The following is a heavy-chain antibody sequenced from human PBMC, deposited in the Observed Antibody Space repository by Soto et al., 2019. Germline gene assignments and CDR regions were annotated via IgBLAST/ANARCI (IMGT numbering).Heavy chain of an antibody. V-gene: IGHV1-69*06. D-gene: IGHD2-2*01. CDR2: IIPICNTA. J-gene: IGHJ6*02. CDR3: ARGLVVPAGIRYYYYGMDV. Sequence: SVKVSCKASGGTISNYAISFVRQAPGQGLEWLGGIIPICNTANYAQKFRGRVMITADKSTSTGYMELSSLRSEDTAVYYCARGLVVPAGIRYYYYGMDVWGQGTTVTVSS. CDR1: GGTISNYA.